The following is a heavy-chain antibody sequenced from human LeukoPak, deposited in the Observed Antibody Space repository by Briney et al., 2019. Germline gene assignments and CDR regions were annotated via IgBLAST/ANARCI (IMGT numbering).Heavy chain of an antibody. CDR1: GFTFSNHA. D-gene: IGHD6-19*01. CDR2: ISGSGGSA. CDR3: AKAGRYSSGWYDY. J-gene: IGHJ4*02. Sequence: GGSLRLSCAASGFTFSNHATSWVRQAPGKGREWVAAISGSGGSAYYADSVKGRFTISRDNSKNTLYLQMNSLRAEDTAVYYCAKAGRYSSGWYDYWGQGTLVTVSS. V-gene: IGHV3-23*01.